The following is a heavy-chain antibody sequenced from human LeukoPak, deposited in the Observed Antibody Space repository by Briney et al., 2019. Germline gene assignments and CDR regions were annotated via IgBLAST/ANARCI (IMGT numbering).Heavy chain of an antibody. CDR1: GFTFSSYS. CDR3: ARRDFWSGHNWFDP. CDR2: IYYSGST. Sequence: GSLRLSCAASGFTFSSYSMNWIRQPPGKGLEWIGSIYYSGSTYYNPSLKSRVTISVDTSKNQFSLKLSSVTAADTAVYYCARRDFWSGHNWFDPWGQGTLVTVSS. J-gene: IGHJ5*02. D-gene: IGHD3-3*01. V-gene: IGHV4-39*01.